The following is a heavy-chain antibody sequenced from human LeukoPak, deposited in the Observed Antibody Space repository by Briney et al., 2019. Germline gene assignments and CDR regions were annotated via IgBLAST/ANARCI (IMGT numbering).Heavy chain of an antibody. CDR1: GGSFSGYY. V-gene: IGHV4-34*01. CDR2: INHSGST. Sequence: SETLSLTCAVYGGSFSGYYWSWIRQPPGKGLEWIGEINHSGSTNYNPSLKSRVTISVDTSKNQFSLKLSSVTAADTAVYYCARRGALYYYDSSGYYAHKGSLKTYHYYGMDVWGQGATVTVSS. D-gene: IGHD3-22*01. CDR3: ARRGALYYYDSSGYYAHKGSLKTYHYYGMDV. J-gene: IGHJ6*02.